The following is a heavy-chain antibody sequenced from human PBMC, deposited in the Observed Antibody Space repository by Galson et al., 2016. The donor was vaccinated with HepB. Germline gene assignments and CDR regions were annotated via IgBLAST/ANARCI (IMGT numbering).Heavy chain of an antibody. CDR2: INWNGGSR. CDR1: GFTFDEYG. J-gene: IGHJ5*02. Sequence: SLRLSCAVSGFTFDEYGMSWVRQAPGKGLEWVSGINWNGGSRGYADSVKGRFTISRDNAKNSLYLQMNSLRAEDTALYYCARALKGYSSNWYVNWFDPWGQGTLVTVSS. D-gene: IGHD6-13*01. V-gene: IGHV3-20*04. CDR3: ARALKGYSSNWYVNWFDP.